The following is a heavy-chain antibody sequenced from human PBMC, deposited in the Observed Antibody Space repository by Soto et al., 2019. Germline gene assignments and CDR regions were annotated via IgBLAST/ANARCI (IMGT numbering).Heavy chain of an antibody. CDR2: IIPIFGTA. D-gene: IGHD6-6*01. CDR3: ARGAASIAARPSYYYGMDV. J-gene: IGHJ6*02. Sequence: QVQLVQSGAGVKKPGSSVKVSCKASGGTFSSYAISWVRQAPGQGLEWMGGIIPIFGTANYAQKFQGRVTITADESTSTAYMELSSLRSEDTAVYYCARGAASIAARPSYYYGMDVWGQGTTVTVSS. V-gene: IGHV1-69*01. CDR1: GGTFSSYA.